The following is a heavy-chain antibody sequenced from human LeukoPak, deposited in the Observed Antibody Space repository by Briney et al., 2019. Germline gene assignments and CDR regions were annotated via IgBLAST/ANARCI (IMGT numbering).Heavy chain of an antibody. D-gene: IGHD3-22*01. V-gene: IGHV4-30-2*01. CDR3: ARHQYYYDSSGYYYRTYYYYGMDV. CDR2: IYHSGST. J-gene: IGHJ6*02. CDR1: GGSISSGGYS. Sequence: SETLSLTCAVSGGSISSGGYSWSWIRQPPGKGLEWIGYIYHSGSTYYNPSLKSRVTISVDRSKNQFSLKLSSVTAADTAVYYCARHQYYYDSSGYYYRTYYYYGMDVWGQGTTVTVSS.